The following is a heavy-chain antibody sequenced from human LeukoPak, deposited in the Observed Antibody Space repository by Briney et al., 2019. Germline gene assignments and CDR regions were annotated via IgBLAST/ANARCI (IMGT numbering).Heavy chain of an antibody. CDR2: IYHSGST. CDR1: GYSISSGYY. V-gene: IGHV4-38-2*02. CDR3: AREHDYVWGSYRRYFDY. D-gene: IGHD3-16*02. Sequence: SETLSLTCTVSGYSISSGYYWGWIRQPPGKGLEWIGSIYHSGSTYYNPSLKSRVTISVDTSKNQFSLKLSSVTAADTAVYYCAREHDYVWGSYRRYFDYWGQGTLVTVSS. J-gene: IGHJ4*02.